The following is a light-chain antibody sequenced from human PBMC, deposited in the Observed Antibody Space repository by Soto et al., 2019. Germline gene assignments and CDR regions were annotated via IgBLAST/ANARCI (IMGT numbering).Light chain of an antibody. Sequence: EIVMTQSPATLSVSPGERATLACRASQSVSSNLAWYQQQPGQAPRLLIYGASTRATGIPARFSGSGSWTEFTPTITSLQSEDFAVYYCQQYNNWPPWTFGQGTKVEIK. CDR1: QSVSSN. CDR3: QQYNNWPPWT. J-gene: IGKJ1*01. CDR2: GAS. V-gene: IGKV3-15*01.